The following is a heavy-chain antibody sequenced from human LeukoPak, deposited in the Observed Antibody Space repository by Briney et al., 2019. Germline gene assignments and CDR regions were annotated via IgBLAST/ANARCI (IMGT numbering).Heavy chain of an antibody. J-gene: IGHJ4*02. CDR2: INHSGST. V-gene: IGHV4-34*01. D-gene: IGHD3-10*02. Sequence: SETLSLTCAVYGGSFSGYYWSWIRQPPGKGLEWIGEINHSGSTNYNPSLKSRVTISVDTSKNQFSLKLSSVTAADTAVYYCARGAWITLYYFDYWGQGTLVTVSS. CDR3: ARGAWITLYYFDY. CDR1: GGSFSGYY.